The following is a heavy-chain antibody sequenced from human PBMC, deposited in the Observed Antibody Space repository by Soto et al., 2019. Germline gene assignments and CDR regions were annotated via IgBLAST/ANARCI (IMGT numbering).Heavy chain of an antibody. CDR1: GGSFSGYY. V-gene: IGHV4-34*01. J-gene: IGHJ3*02. D-gene: IGHD3-9*01. CDR3: ARGPYYDILTGYSDAFDI. Sequence: SETLSLTCAVYGGSFSGYYWTWIRQPPGTGLEWIGEINHSGSTNYNPSLKSRVTISVDTSKNQFSLKLSSVTAADTAVYYCARGPYYDILTGYSDAFDIWGQGTMVTVSS. CDR2: INHSGST.